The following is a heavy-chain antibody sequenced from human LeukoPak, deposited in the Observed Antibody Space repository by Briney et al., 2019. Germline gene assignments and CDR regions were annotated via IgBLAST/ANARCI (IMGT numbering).Heavy chain of an antibody. Sequence: SETLSLTCTVSGGSISSYYWSWIRQPPGKGLEWIGYIYYSGSTNYNPSLKSRVTISVDTSKNQFSLKLSSVTAADTAVYYCARGTMTLLRYFDWFFDCWGQGTLVTVSS. CDR3: ARGTMTLLRYFDWFFDC. V-gene: IGHV4-59*01. CDR1: GGSISSYY. J-gene: IGHJ4*02. D-gene: IGHD3-9*01. CDR2: IYYSGST.